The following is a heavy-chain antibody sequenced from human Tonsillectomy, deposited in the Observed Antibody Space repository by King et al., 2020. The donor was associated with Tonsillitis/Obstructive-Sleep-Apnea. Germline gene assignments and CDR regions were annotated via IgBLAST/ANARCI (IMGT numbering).Heavy chain of an antibody. CDR3: ARGALRGTDDAFDI. Sequence: VQLQQWGAGLLKPSETLSLTCAVYGGSFSGYYWGWIRQPPGKGLEWIGEISHSGSTNYNPSLKSRVTISVDTSKNQFSLKLSSVTAADTAVYYCARGALRGTDDAFDIWGQGTMVTVSS. J-gene: IGHJ3*02. CDR1: GGSFSGYY. CDR2: ISHSGST. D-gene: IGHD1-1*01. V-gene: IGHV4-34*01.